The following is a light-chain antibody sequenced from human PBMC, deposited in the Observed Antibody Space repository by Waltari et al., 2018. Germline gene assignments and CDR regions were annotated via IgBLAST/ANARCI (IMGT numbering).Light chain of an antibody. CDR3: QHYVRLPVT. V-gene: IGKV3-20*01. CDR2: GAS. Sequence: EIVLTQSPGTLSLSPGERAILSCRASQSVGRTLAWYQQKPGHAPRLLIYGASNRATGIPDRFSGSGSGTDFSLTISRLEPEDFSVYYCQHYVRLPVTFGQGTRVEI. CDR1: QSVGRT. J-gene: IGKJ1*01.